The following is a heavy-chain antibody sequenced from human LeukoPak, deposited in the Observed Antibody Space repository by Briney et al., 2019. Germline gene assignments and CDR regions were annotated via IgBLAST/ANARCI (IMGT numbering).Heavy chain of an antibody. CDR2: ISCSGGST. Sequence: QPGGALRLSCAASGFTFSSYAMSWVRQAPGKGLEWVSAISCSGGSTYYADPVKGRFTISRDNSKNTLYLQVNSVRAAATSEYSWAKDFPSGSYANPFDYWGQGTLVTVSS. D-gene: IGHD1-26*01. J-gene: IGHJ4*02. V-gene: IGHV3-23*01. CDR3: AKDFPSGSYANPFDY. CDR1: GFTFSSYA.